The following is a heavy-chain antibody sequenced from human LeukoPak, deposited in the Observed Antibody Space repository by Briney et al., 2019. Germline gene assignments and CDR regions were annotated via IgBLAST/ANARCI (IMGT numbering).Heavy chain of an antibody. D-gene: IGHD5-18*01. CDR3: ARGYRYGLDD. CDR1: GFTFSSYE. Sequence: PGGSLRLSRAASGFTFSSYETNWVRQAPGKGLEWVSYIGSSATAIYYADSVKGRFTISRDSAKNSLYLQMNSLRGEDTAVYYCARGYRYGLDDWGQGTLVTVSS. CDR2: IGSSATAI. J-gene: IGHJ4*02. V-gene: IGHV3-48*03.